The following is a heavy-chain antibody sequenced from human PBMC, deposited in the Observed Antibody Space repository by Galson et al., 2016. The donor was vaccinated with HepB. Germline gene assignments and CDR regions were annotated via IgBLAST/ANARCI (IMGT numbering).Heavy chain of an antibody. CDR1: GFTFSTYW. CDR3: ARASGDADY. V-gene: IGHV3-7*01. Sequence: SLRLSCAASGFTFSTYWMCWVRQAPGKGLEWVAGIKQDGSEKYYVDSVKGRFTISRDNAKDSLSLQMNSLRAEDTAVYYCARASGDADYWGQGALLTVSS. CDR2: IKQDGSEK. D-gene: IGHD1-26*01. J-gene: IGHJ4*02.